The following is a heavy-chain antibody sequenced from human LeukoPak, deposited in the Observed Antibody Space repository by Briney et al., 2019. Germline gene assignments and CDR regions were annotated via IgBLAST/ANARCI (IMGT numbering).Heavy chain of an antibody. V-gene: IGHV3-20*04. Sequence: PGGSLRLSCAASGFRFDDHGMSWVRQVPGKGLEWVSGINWNGASTGYGDSVKGRFTISGDNAKNSLYLQMNSLRAEDTALYYCAGGDRNGWYFDYWGQGILVTVS. CDR1: GFRFDDHG. CDR3: AGGDRNGWYFDY. D-gene: IGHD6-19*01. CDR2: INWNGAST. J-gene: IGHJ4*02.